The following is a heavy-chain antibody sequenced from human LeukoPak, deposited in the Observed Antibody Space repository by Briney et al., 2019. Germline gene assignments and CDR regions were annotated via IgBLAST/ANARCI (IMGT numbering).Heavy chain of an antibody. CDR3: ARERIGQQLVQYFDY. D-gene: IGHD6-13*01. CDR2: ISSSGSTI. J-gene: IGHJ4*02. CDR1: GFTFGSYE. Sequence: GGSLRLSCAASGFTFGSYEMNWVRQAPGKGLEWVSYISSSGSTIFYADSVKGRFTISRDNAKNSLYLQMNSLRAEDTAVYYCARERIGQQLVQYFDYWGQGTLVTVSS. V-gene: IGHV3-48*03.